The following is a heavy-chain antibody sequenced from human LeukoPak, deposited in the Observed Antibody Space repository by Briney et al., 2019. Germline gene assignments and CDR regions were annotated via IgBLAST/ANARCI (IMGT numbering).Heavy chain of an antibody. D-gene: IGHD6-13*01. CDR2: ISSSSSYT. V-gene: IGHV3-11*06. CDR1: GFTFSDYY. J-gene: IGHJ4*02. CDR3: ARALETGYSSSWYSLTFDY. Sequence: GRSLRLSCAASGFTFSDYYMSWIRQAPGEGLGWVSYISSSSSYTNYADSVKGRFTISRDNAKNSLYLQMNSLRAEDTAVYYCARALETGYSSSWYSLTFDYWGQGTLVTVSS.